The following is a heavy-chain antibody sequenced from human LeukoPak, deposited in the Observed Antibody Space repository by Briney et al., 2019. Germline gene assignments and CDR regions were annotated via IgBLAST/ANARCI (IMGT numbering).Heavy chain of an antibody. CDR2: INGDASST. CDR3: ARARGCTYGYFEY. D-gene: IGHD5-18*01. CDR1: GLTLSGYW. Sequence: GGSLRLSCAASGLTLSGYWMHWVRQAPGKGLVWVSRINGDASSTSYADSVKGRFTISRDNAKSTLYLQMNSLRVEDTAVYYCARARGCTYGYFEYWGQGTLVTVSS. J-gene: IGHJ4*02. V-gene: IGHV3-74*01.